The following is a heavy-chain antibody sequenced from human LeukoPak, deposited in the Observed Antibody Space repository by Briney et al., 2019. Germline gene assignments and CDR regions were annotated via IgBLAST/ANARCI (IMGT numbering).Heavy chain of an antibody. CDR2: ISAYNGNT. CDR3: ARGVYSSSWRDAFDI. CDR1: GYTFTSYD. J-gene: IGHJ3*02. D-gene: IGHD6-13*01. V-gene: IGHV1-18*01. Sequence: ASVKVSCKASGYTFTSYDINWVRQATGQGLEWMGWISAYNGNTNYAQKLQGRVTMTTDTSTSTAYMELRSLRSDDTAVYYCARGVYSSSWRDAFDIWGQGTMVTVSS.